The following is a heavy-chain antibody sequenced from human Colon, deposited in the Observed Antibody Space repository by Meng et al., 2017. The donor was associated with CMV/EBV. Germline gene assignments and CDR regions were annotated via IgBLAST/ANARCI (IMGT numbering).Heavy chain of an antibody. CDR3: VRHLEAGRNGYSEPF. CDR1: GGSMSGYY. CDR2: ISTSGRDI. J-gene: IGHJ1*01. D-gene: IGHD5-18*01. V-gene: IGHV3-11*04. Sequence: LSLTCTVFGGSMSGYYWSWIRQSPGKGLEWVSSISTSGRDIYYADSVKGRFTLSRDNAKNSLYLQMDSLRAEDTAVYYCVRHLEAGRNGYSEPFWGQGTLVTVSS.